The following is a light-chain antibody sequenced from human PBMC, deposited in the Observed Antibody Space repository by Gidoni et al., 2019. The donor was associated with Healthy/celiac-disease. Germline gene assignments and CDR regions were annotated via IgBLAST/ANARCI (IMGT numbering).Light chain of an antibody. Sequence: SARTPPASVSGSPGQSITLSCTGTSSDVGGYNYVSWYQQHPGKAPKLMIYDVSNRPSGVSNRFSGSKSGNTASLTISVLQAEDEADYYCSSYTSSITLVFGGGTKLTVL. V-gene: IGLV2-14*03. J-gene: IGLJ2*01. CDR3: SSYTSSITLV. CDR1: SSDVGGYNY. CDR2: DVS.